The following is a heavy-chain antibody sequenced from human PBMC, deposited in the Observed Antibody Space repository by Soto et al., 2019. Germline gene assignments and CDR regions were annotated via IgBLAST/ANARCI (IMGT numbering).Heavy chain of an antibody. V-gene: IGHV3-23*01. J-gene: IGHJ6*03. D-gene: IGHD6-13*01. CDR1: GFTFSSYA. CDR3: ARDGCSWRPCYMDV. CDR2: ISGSGGST. Sequence: GGSLRLSCAASGFTFSSYAMSWVRQAPGKGLEWVSAISGSGGSTYYADSVKGRFTISRDNSKNTLYLQMNSLRAEDTAVYYCARDGCSWRPCYMDVWGKGTTVTVSS.